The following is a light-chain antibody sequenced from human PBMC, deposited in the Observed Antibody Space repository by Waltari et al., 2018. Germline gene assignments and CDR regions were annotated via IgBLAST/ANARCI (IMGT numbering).Light chain of an antibody. CDR1: RLRIYS. V-gene: IGLV3-19*01. CDR2: GKN. CDR3: HSRDISGDVL. J-gene: IGLJ2*01. Sequence: SSELTPDPAVSVALGQPVRITSPGDRLRIYSVIWFLHKTGQAPALVIYGKNSRPQGIPDRFSASSSGSTASLTIIGAQAEDEADYYCHSRDISGDVLIGGGTKLTVV.